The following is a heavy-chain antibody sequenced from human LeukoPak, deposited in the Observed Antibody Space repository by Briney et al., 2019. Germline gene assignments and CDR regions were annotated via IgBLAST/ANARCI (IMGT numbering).Heavy chain of an antibody. J-gene: IGHJ4*02. Sequence: GGSLRLSCAASGFTFSRYWMSWVRQAPGKGLEWVANIKQDGSEKYYVDSVKGRFTISRDNAKNSLYLQMNSLRAEDTAVYYCARVDLGAWFDYWGQGTLVTVSS. V-gene: IGHV3-7*04. CDR1: GFTFSRYW. CDR2: IKQDGSEK. CDR3: ARVDLGAWFDY.